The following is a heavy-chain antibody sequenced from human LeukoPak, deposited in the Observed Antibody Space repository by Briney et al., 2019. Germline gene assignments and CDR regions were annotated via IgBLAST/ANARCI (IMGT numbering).Heavy chain of an antibody. D-gene: IGHD2-2*01. CDR3: AKFEGLCGSANTCYHFDC. J-gene: IGHJ4*02. Sequence: PGGSLRLSCDASGLTFSTYAMSWVRQAPGEGLEWVSGLSGSGGSTWYADSVKGRFTISRDNSKNTVYLHMNSLRAEDTAVYYCAKFEGLCGSANTCYHFDCWGQGTLVTVSS. V-gene: IGHV3-23*01. CDR1: GLTFSTYA. CDR2: LSGSGGST.